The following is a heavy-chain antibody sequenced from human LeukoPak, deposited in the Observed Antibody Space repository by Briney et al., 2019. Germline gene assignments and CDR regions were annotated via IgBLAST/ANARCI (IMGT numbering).Heavy chain of an antibody. CDR1: GYTFTSYG. Sequence: ASVKVSCKASGYTFTSYGISWVRQAPGQGLEWMGWISAYNGNTNYAQKLQGRVTMTTDTSTSTAYMELRSLRSDDTAVYYCARDPEGYCSGGSCYGEYFQHWGQGTLVTVSS. CDR2: ISAYNGNT. J-gene: IGHJ1*01. D-gene: IGHD2-15*01. CDR3: ARDPEGYCSGGSCYGEYFQH. V-gene: IGHV1-18*01.